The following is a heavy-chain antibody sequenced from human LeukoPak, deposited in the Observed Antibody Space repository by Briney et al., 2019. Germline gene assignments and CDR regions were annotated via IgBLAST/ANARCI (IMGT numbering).Heavy chain of an antibody. D-gene: IGHD3-9*01. CDR1: GFTFTTYT. V-gene: IGHV3-23*01. CDR2: IIGNAGRT. J-gene: IGHJ4*02. CDR3: AKDYTPDGLYDIDY. Sequence: GRTLRPSCAASGFTFTTYTMNSVRQAPGKGLDWVAGIIGNAGRTYYADSVKGRFTISRDNSKDTLYLQMNGLRVEDTAIYYCAKDYTPDGLYDIDYWGQGTQVTVSS.